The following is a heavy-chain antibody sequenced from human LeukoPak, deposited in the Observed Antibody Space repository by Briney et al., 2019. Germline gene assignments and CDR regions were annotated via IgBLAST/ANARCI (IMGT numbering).Heavy chain of an antibody. CDR1: EYIFIIYL. CDR2: IYSGASHT. V-gene: IGHV5-51*01. J-gene: IGHJ6*04. Sequence: GVAMEISCEGSEYIFIIYLIGWVRHMAERGLEWKGIIYSGASHTRYSPLLPSHVTISADKSISTAYLQWNSLKASDTAMYYCARHGAAARTEYGMDVWGKGTTVNVSS. D-gene: IGHD6-13*01. CDR3: ARHGAAARTEYGMDV.